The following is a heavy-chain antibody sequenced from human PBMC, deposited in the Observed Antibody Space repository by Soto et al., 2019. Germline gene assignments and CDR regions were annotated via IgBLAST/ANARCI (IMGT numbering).Heavy chain of an antibody. CDR1: GFTFSDYY. Sequence: GGSLRLSCAASGFTFSDYYMSWIRQAPGKGLEWVSYISSSSSYIYYADSVKGRFTISRDNAKNSLYLQMNSLRAEDTAVYYCARDTIAAAVDYWGQGTLVTVSS. D-gene: IGHD6-13*01. V-gene: IGHV3-11*06. CDR3: ARDTIAAAVDY. J-gene: IGHJ4*02. CDR2: ISSSSSYI.